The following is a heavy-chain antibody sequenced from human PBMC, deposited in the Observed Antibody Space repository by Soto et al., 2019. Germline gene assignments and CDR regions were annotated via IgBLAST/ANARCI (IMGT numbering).Heavy chain of an antibody. CDR2: IKEDGSEK. CDR3: SRDVVVGAKALNY. CDR1: GITFSNYW. V-gene: IGHV3-7*01. D-gene: IGHD2-15*01. Sequence: GGSLRLSCAASGITFSNYWMTWVRQAPGKGLEWVANIKEDGSEKHYVDSVKGRFTISRDNAKNSLYLQMNSLRVEDTAVYFCSRDVVVGAKALNYWGQGALVTVS. J-gene: IGHJ4*02.